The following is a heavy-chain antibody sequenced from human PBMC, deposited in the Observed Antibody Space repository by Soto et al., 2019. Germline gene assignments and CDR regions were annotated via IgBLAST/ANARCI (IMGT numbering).Heavy chain of an antibody. V-gene: IGHV1-3*01. Sequence: ASVQVSCKASGYTFTSYAMHWVRQAPGQRLEWMGWINAGNGNTKYSQKLQGRVTITRDTSASTAYMELSSLRSEDTAVYYCARDQITMVRGVPNSFDPWGQGTLVTVSS. D-gene: IGHD3-10*01. J-gene: IGHJ5*02. CDR2: INAGNGNT. CDR3: ARDQITMVRGVPNSFDP. CDR1: GYTFTSYA.